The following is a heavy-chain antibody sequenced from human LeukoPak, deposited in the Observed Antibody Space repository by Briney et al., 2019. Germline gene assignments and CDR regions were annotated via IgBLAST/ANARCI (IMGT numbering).Heavy chain of an antibody. CDR3: ARSSRVSSLYFDY. CDR2: ISSSSSTI. CDR1: GFTFSSHS. Sequence: PGGSLRLSCAASGFTFSSHSMNWVRQAPGKGLEWVSYISSSSSTIYYADSVKGRFTISRDNAKNSLYLQMNSLRAEDTAVYYCARSSRVSSLYFDYWGQGTLVTVSS. D-gene: IGHD6-13*01. V-gene: IGHV3-48*04. J-gene: IGHJ4*02.